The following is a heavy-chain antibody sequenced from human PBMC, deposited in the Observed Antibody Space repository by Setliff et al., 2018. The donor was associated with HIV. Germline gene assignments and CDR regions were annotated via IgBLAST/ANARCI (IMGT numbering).Heavy chain of an antibody. Sequence: PGGSLRLSCAASGFTFSRYAMNWVRQAPGKGLEWISYISSASSATDYADSVKGRFTVSRDNARNTLYLHMNSLRVEDTSIYYCVKGQGCCSMTSCALDWFGPWGQGTLVTVSS. CDR1: GFTFSRYA. CDR2: ISSASSAT. CDR3: VKGQGCCSMTSCALDWFGP. J-gene: IGHJ5*02. D-gene: IGHD2-2*01. V-gene: IGHV3-48*04.